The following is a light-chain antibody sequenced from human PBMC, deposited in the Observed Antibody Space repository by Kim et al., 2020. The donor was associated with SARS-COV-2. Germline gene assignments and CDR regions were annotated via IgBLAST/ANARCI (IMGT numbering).Light chain of an antibody. V-gene: IGKV3-11*01. J-gene: IGKJ4*01. Sequence: EIVLTQSPATLSLSPGKRATLSCRASQTITSYLVWYQQKPGQAPRLLIYDASNRATGIPARFSGSGSGTDFTLTISSLEPEDFALYYCQQRSNWPLTFGGGTKVDIK. CDR2: DAS. CDR3: QQRSNWPLT. CDR1: QTITSY.